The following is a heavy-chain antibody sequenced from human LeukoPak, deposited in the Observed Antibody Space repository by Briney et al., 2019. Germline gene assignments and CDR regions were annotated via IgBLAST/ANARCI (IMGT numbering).Heavy chain of an antibody. D-gene: IGHD5-12*01. CDR1: GGSISSGGYY. CDR3: ARDLQPSGYDYYYYYGMDV. J-gene: IGHJ6*02. Sequence: SQTLSLTCTVSGGSISSGGYYWSWIRQPPGKGLEWIGYIYHSGSTYYNPSLKSRVTISVDRSKNQFSLKLSSVTAADTAVYYCARDLQPSGYDYYYYYGMDVWGQGTTVTVSS. CDR2: IYHSGST. V-gene: IGHV4-30-2*01.